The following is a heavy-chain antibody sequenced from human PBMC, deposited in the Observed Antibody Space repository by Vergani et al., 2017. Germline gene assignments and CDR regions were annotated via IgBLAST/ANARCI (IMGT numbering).Heavy chain of an antibody. D-gene: IGHD5-18*01. CDR2: IRNKAYGGTT. J-gene: IGHJ4*02. CDR1: GFSFGDYA. V-gene: IGHV3-49*04. CDR3: SRGRGYSFGYSDY. Sequence: EVQLVESGGGLVPPGRSLRLSCAASGFSFGDYAMTWVRQAPGKGLEWVAFIRNKAYGGTTEYAASVKGRFTISRDDSKRLAYLQLSGLKTEATAVYFCSRGRGYSFGYSDYWGQGTLVTVSS.